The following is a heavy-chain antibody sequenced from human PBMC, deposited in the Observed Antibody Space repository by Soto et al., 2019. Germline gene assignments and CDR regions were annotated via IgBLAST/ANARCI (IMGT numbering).Heavy chain of an antibody. CDR1: GGAISRHY. CDR3: ARDLWGYCGTDCFPLDV. J-gene: IGHJ6*02. D-gene: IGHD2-21*02. Sequence: PSETLSLTCTVSGGAISRHYWSWIRQPPGKGLEWIGYMYNTGSTVYNPSFKSRVTISVDTSKNQFSLQLNSVTAADTAVYYCARDLWGYCGTDCFPLDVWGQGTTVTVSS. CDR2: MYNTGST. V-gene: IGHV4-59*11.